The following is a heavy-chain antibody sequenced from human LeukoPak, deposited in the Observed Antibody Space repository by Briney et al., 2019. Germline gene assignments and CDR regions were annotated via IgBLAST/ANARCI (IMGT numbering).Heavy chain of an antibody. CDR2: INHNGNVN. V-gene: IGHV3-7*03. CDR3: ARGGGLDV. Sequence: GGSLRLSCAASGFTFSSYWMNWARQAPGKGLGWVASINHNGNVNYYVDSVKGRFTISRDNARNSLYLQMSNLRAEDTAVYFCARGGGLDVWGQGATVTVSS. J-gene: IGHJ6*02. D-gene: IGHD3-16*01. CDR1: GFTFSSYW.